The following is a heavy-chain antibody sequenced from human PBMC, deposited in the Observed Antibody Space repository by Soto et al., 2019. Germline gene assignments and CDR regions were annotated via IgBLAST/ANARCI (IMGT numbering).Heavy chain of an antibody. V-gene: IGHV1-18*01. CDR1: GYTFTSYG. J-gene: IGHJ6*02. Sequence: QVQLVQSGAEVKKPGASVKVSCKASGYTFTSYGISWVRQAPGQGLEWMGWISAYNGNTNYAQKPQGRGTMTTDTATSTAYMELRSLRSDDTAVYYCARAPYYDFWSGFARDYYYYGMDVWGQGTTVTVSS. D-gene: IGHD3-3*01. CDR2: ISAYNGNT. CDR3: ARAPYYDFWSGFARDYYYYGMDV.